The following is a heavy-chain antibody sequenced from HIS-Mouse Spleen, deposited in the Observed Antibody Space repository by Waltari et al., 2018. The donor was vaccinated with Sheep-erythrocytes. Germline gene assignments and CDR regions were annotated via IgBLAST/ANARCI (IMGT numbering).Heavy chain of an antibody. CDR3: ARDVPHGDPFDY. CDR1: GFTFSSYS. CDR2: ISSSSSYI. Sequence: EVQLVESGGGLVKPGGSLRLSCAASGFTFSSYSMNWVRQAPGKGMEWCSCISSSSSYINYAASVKCRFTISRDNAKNSLYLQMNSLRAEDTAVYYCARDVPHGDPFDYWGQGTLVTVSS. D-gene: IGHD7-27*01. J-gene: IGHJ4*02. V-gene: IGHV3-21*05.